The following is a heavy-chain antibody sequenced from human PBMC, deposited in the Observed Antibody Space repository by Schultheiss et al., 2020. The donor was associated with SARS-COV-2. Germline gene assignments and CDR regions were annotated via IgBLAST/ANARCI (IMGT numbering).Heavy chain of an antibody. CDR1: GGSISSGGYY. CDR2: IYYSGTT. V-gene: IGHV4-61*08. Sequence: SETLSLTCTVSGGSISSGGYYWSWIRQSPGKGLEWIGYIYYSGTTNYNPPLKSRVTISVDTSKNQFSLKLSSVTAADTAVYYCARMLGYCSTTSCLTRFDPWGQGTLVTVSS. CDR3: ARMLGYCSTTSCLTRFDP. D-gene: IGHD2-2*01. J-gene: IGHJ5*02.